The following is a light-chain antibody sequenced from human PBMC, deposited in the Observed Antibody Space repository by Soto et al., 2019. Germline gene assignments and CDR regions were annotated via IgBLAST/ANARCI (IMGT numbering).Light chain of an antibody. CDR2: DAS. V-gene: IGKV1-5*01. J-gene: IGKJ1*01. Sequence: DIQMTQYPSTLSASVGDRVTITCRASQSISSWLAWYQQKPGKAPKLLIYDASSLESGVPSRFSGSGSGTKFTLTISSLQPKDLATNSAQHYNIYAGPFGQGT. CDR1: QSISSW. CDR3: QHYNIYAGP.